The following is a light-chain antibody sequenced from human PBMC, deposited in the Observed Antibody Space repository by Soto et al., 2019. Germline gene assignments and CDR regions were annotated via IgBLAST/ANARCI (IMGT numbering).Light chain of an antibody. CDR3: QQYGGSPPVYT. CDR1: QGISNY. V-gene: IGKV1-27*01. CDR2: EAS. J-gene: IGKJ2*01. Sequence: DIQMTQSPSSLSASVGDRVTITCRASQGISNYLAWYQQKPGKLPKLLIYEASTLQSGVPSRFSGSGFGRDFTLTISRLDPEDFAVYYCQQYGGSPPVYTFGQGTKLEIK.